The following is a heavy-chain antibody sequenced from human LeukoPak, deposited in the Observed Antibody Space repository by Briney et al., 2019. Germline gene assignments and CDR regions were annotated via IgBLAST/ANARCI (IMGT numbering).Heavy chain of an antibody. D-gene: IGHD3-22*01. CDR1: GGSFSGYY. V-gene: IGHV4-34*01. CDR3: ARVGYYYDSSGPDDAFDI. Sequence: SETLSLTCAVYGGSFSGYYWSWIRQPPGKGLEWIGEINHSGSTNYNPSLKSRVTISVDTPKNQFSLKLSSVTAADTAVYYCARVGYYYDSSGPDDAFDIWGQGTMVTVSS. J-gene: IGHJ3*02. CDR2: INHSGST.